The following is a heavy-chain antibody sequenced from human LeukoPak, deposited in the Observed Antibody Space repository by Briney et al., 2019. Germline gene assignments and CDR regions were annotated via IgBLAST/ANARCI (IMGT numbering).Heavy chain of an antibody. D-gene: IGHD2-8*01. Sequence: PGGSLRLSCAASGFKFDDYGMSWVRQAPGKGLEWVSGISWNGGNTGYADSVKGRFTISRDNAKNSPFLQVNSLRADDTAFYYCAREGIYCVNGVCYLDYWGQGTLVTVSS. CDR2: ISWNGGNT. CDR1: GFKFDDYG. CDR3: AREGIYCVNGVCYLDY. J-gene: IGHJ4*02. V-gene: IGHV3-20*04.